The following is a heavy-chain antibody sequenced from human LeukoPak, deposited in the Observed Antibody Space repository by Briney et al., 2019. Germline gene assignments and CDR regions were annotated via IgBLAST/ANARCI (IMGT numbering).Heavy chain of an antibody. Sequence: GGSLRLSCAASGFSISTYWMHWVRQAPGEGLVWVSRINRDGSVIQYGDSVKGRFTISRDNAKNTLYLQLNSLGAEDTAVYYCVRELGMTGTYFNPWGQGTLVTVSS. CDR3: VRELGMTGTYFNP. CDR1: GFSISTYW. D-gene: IGHD3-9*01. J-gene: IGHJ5*02. V-gene: IGHV3-74*01. CDR2: INRDGSVI.